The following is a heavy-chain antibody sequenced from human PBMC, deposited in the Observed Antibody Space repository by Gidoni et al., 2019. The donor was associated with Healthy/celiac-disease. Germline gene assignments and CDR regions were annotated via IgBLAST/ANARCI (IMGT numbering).Heavy chain of an antibody. J-gene: IGHJ5*02. Sequence: QVQLQQWGAGLLKPSETLSLTCAVYGGSFSGYSWSWIRQPPGKGLEWIGEIKHSGSTNYNPSLKSRVTISLDTALYYCARGSEDSSSWYLGGWFDPWGQGTLVTVSS. V-gene: IGHV4-34*01. CDR1: GGSFSGYS. D-gene: IGHD6-13*01. CDR3: P. CDR2: IKHSGST.